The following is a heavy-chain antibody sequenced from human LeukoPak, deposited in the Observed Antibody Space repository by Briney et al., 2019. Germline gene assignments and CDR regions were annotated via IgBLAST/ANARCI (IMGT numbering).Heavy chain of an antibody. CDR3: ARRTYYGEGATQNFDY. V-gene: IGHV4-34*01. D-gene: IGHD1-26*01. CDR2: INHSGST. CDR1: GGSFSGNY. Sequence: SSETLSLTSAVYGGSFSGNYWSWIRQPPWKGLEWIGEINHSGSTNYNPSLKSRITISVDPSKNQFSLKLSSVTAADTAVYYCARRTYYGEGATQNFDYWGQGTLVTVSS. J-gene: IGHJ4*02.